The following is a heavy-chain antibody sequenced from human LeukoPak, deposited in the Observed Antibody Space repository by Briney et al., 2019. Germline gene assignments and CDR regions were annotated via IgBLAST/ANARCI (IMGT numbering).Heavy chain of an antibody. CDR2: IIPIFGTA. CDR3: ARNTWIQLWAYFDY. J-gene: IGHJ4*02. CDR1: GGTFSSYA. D-gene: IGHD5-18*01. V-gene: IGHV1-69*05. Sequence: SVKVSCKASGGTFSSYAISWVRQAPGQGLEWMGGIIPIFGTANYAQKFQGRVTITTDESTSTAYMELSSLRSEDTAVYYCARNTWIQLWAYFDYWGQGTLVAVSS.